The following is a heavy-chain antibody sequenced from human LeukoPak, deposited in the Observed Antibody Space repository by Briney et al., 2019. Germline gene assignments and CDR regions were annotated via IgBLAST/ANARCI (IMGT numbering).Heavy chain of an antibody. CDR3: VKAGGRSYYYDSSGYPPDY. V-gene: IGHV3-64D*06. CDR2: ISSNGGST. J-gene: IGHJ4*02. D-gene: IGHD3-22*01. Sequence: GGSLRLSCAASRFSFSLYNMNWVRQAPGKGLEYVSAISSNGGSTYYADSVKGRFTISRDNSKNTLYLQMSSLRAEDTAVYYCVKAGGRSYYYDSSGYPPDYWGQGTLVTVSS. CDR1: RFSFSLYN.